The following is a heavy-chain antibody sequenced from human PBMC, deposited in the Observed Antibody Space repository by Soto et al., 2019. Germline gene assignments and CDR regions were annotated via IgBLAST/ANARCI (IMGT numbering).Heavy chain of an antibody. CDR1: GFSFSTYG. J-gene: IGHJ4*02. Sequence: GGSLRLSCAASGFSFSTYGMSWVRQAPGKGLEWASTISGSGGNTYYADSVKGRFTISRDNSKNTLYLQMNSLRAEDTAVYYCAKRGGNYFDYWGQGTLVTVSS. D-gene: IGHD3-16*01. CDR3: AKRGGNYFDY. V-gene: IGHV3-23*01. CDR2: ISGSGGNT.